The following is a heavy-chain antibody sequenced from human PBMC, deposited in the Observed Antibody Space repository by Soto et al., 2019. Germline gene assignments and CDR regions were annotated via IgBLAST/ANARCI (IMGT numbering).Heavy chain of an antibody. V-gene: IGHV4-39*01. D-gene: IGHD6-13*01. CDR2: IYYSGST. CDR1: GEYISGTNYY. Sequence: SETLSLTCIVSGEYISGTNYYWGWIRQPPGKGLEWIGSIYYSGSTYYNPSLKSRVTISVDTSKNYFSLELSSVTCADTAVYYCARPGGSGWFYFDSWGQGSQVTVS. CDR3: ARPGGSGWFYFDS. J-gene: IGHJ4*02.